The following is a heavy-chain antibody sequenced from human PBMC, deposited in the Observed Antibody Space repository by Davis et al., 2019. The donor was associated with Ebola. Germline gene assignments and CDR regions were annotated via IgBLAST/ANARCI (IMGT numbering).Heavy chain of an antibody. Sequence: GGSLRLSCTASGFTFGAYAMSWVRQAPGKGLEWVGFIRSKAYGGKTQYAASVKGRFTISRDTSKNTLYLQMNSLRVEDTAMYYCARQFSESYGDAFDIWGQGTMVTVSS. V-gene: IGHV3-49*04. CDR3: ARQFSESYGDAFDI. CDR1: GFTFGAYA. D-gene: IGHD1-26*01. CDR2: IRSKAYGGKT. J-gene: IGHJ3*02.